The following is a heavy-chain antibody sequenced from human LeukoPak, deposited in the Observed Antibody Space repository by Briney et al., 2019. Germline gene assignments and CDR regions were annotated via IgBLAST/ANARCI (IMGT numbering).Heavy chain of an antibody. J-gene: IGHJ4*02. CDR1: GFTFSTYS. Sequence: GGSLRLSCAASGFTFSTYSMDWVRQAPGKGLEWVSYISSSSTTIYYADSVKGRFTISRDNAKNSLSLQMNSLRAEDTAVYYCARGIGYSYGYYFDYWGQGTLVTVSS. CDR3: ARGIGYSYGYYFDY. D-gene: IGHD5-18*01. V-gene: IGHV3-48*01. CDR2: ISSSSTTI.